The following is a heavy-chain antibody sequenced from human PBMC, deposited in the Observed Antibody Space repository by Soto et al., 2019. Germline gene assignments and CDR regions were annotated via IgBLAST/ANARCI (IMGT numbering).Heavy chain of an antibody. CDR3: ARRGLSWGYCSSTSCYLSGMDV. CDR1: GGTFSSYA. CDR2: IIPIFGTA. V-gene: IGHV1-69*06. Sequence: GASVKVSCKASGGTFSSYAISWVRQAPGQALEWLGVIIPIFGTANYAPKFQGRVTIAADKSRSTAYMELSSLRSEDTAVYYCARRGLSWGYCSSTSCYLSGMDVWGQGTTV. J-gene: IGHJ6*01. D-gene: IGHD2-2*01.